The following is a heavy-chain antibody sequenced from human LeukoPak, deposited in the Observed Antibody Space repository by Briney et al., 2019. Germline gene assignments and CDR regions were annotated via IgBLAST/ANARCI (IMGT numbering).Heavy chain of an antibody. V-gene: IGHV3-21*01. CDR3: ARVPYSGYHFDY. CDR2: ISSSSSYI. Sequence: GGSLRLSCTTSGDTFNSYSMNWVRQAPGKGLEWVSSISSSSSYIKYADSVMGRFTISRDNAKNSLYLQMNSLRAEDTAVYYCARVPYSGYHFDYWGQGTLVTVSS. J-gene: IGHJ4*02. CDR1: GDTFNSYS. D-gene: IGHD1-26*01.